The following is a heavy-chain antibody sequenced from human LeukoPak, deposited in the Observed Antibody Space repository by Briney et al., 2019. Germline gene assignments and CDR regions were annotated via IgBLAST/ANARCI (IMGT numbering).Heavy chain of an antibody. V-gene: IGHV4-34*01. J-gene: IGHJ5*02. CDR1: GGSFSDYY. CDR3: ARVSGYCSGGRCYGGQWFDP. D-gene: IGHD2-15*01. Sequence: SETLSLTCAVYGGSFSDYYWSWIRQPPGKGLEWIGEIHPYGHTNLNPSLRSRVSISIDTPNNQFSLKLTSVTAADTALYYCARVSGYCSGGRCYGGQWFDPWGQGILVTVSS. CDR2: IHPYGHT.